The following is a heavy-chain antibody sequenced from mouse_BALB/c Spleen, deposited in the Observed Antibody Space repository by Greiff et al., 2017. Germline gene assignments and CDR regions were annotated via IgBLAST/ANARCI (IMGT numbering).Heavy chain of an antibody. D-gene: IGHD1-1*01. CDR2: SRNKANDYTT. CDR3: AGVTTVVDYAMDY. V-gene: IGHV7-1*02. Sequence: EVKLMESGGGLVQPGGSLRLSCATSGFTFSDFYMEWVRQPPGKRLEWIAASRNKANDYTTEYSASVKGRFIVSRDTSQSILYLQMNALRAEDTAIYYCAGVTTVVDYAMDYWGQGTSVTVSS. J-gene: IGHJ4*01. CDR1: GFTFSDFY.